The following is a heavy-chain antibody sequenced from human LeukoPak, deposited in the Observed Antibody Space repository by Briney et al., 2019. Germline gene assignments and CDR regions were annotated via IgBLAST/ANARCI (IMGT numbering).Heavy chain of an antibody. CDR2: INAGNGNT. D-gene: IGHD3-9*01. J-gene: IGHJ5*02. CDR1: GYTFTSYA. V-gene: IGHV1-3*01. Sequence: GASVKVSCKTSGYTFTSYAMHWVRQAPGQRLEWMGWINAGNGNTKYSQKFQGRVTITRDTSASTAYMELTRLSSEDTAVYYCAREGVDYDILTGPTGFDPWGQGTLVTVSS. CDR3: AREGVDYDILTGPTGFDP.